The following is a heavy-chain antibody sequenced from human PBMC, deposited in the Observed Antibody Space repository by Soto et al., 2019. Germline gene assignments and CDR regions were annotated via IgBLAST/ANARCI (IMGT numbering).Heavy chain of an antibody. J-gene: IGHJ5*02. CDR2: ISAYNGNT. V-gene: IGHV1-18*01. CDR1: GYTFTSYG. Sequence: QVQLVQSGAEVKKPGASVKVSCKASGYTFTSYGISWVRQASGQGLEWMGWISAYNGNTKYAQKPQGRVTMTTDTSTSTAYMDLRSLRSDDTAVYYCARDEAYKWNDGGWFDPWGQGTLVTVSS. CDR3: ARDEAYKWNDGGWFDP. D-gene: IGHD1-1*01.